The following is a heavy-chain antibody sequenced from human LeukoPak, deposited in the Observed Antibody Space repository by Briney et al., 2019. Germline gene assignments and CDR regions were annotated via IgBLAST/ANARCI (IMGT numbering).Heavy chain of an antibody. V-gene: IGHV1-69*05. CDR3: ARASGNTYYYDSSGYYLFDY. CDR1: GGTFSSYA. Sequence: ASVKVSCKASGGTFSSYAISWVRQAPGQGLEWMGGIIPIFGAANYAQKFQGRVTITTDESTSTAYMELSSLRSEDTAVYYCARASGNTYYYDSSGYYLFDYWGQGTLVTVSS. CDR2: IIPIFGAA. J-gene: IGHJ4*02. D-gene: IGHD3-22*01.